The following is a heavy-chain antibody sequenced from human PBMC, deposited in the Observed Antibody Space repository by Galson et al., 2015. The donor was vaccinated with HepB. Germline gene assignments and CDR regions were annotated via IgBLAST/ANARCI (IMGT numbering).Heavy chain of an antibody. J-gene: IGHJ3*02. Sequence: SLRLSCAASGFTVSSNYMSWVRQAPGKGLEWVSVIYSGGTTYYADSVKGRFTISRDSSKNTRYLQMNSLRAEDTAVYYRASKWLTEDAFDIWGQGTMVTVSS. CDR3: ASKWLTEDAFDI. CDR1: GFTVSSNY. D-gene: IGHD6-19*01. CDR2: IYSGGTT. V-gene: IGHV3-53*01.